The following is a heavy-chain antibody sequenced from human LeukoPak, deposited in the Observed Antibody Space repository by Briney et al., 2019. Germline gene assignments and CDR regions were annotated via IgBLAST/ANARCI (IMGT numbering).Heavy chain of an antibody. CDR2: ISWDGGST. Sequence: PGGSLRLSCAAPGFTFEAYTMHWVRQAPGKGLEWVSLISWDGGSTYYADSAKGRFTISRDNSKHSLYLQMNSLRIEDTALYYCAKDMDYYDSGGDKGSNAFDIWGQGTMVTVSS. CDR1: GFTFEAYT. V-gene: IGHV3-43*01. D-gene: IGHD3-22*01. CDR3: AKDMDYYDSGGDKGSNAFDI. J-gene: IGHJ3*02.